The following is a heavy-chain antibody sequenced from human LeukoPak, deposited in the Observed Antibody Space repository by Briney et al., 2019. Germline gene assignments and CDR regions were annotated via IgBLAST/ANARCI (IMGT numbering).Heavy chain of an antibody. CDR1: GESFSGYY. CDR2: MNHSGSA. J-gene: IGHJ5*02. V-gene: IGHV4-34*01. Sequence: SSETLSLTCAVYGESFSGYYWSWIRQPPGKGLEWIGEMNHSGSANYDPSLKSRVTISVDTSKNQFSLKLSSVTAADTAVYYCARRAGVPDAKADWLDPWGQGTLVTVSS. D-gene: IGHD2-2*01. CDR3: ARRAGVPDAKADWLDP.